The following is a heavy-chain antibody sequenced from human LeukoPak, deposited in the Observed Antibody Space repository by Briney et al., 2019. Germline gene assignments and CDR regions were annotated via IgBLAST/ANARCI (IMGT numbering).Heavy chain of an antibody. CDR2: ISGSGGST. CDR3: AWFGSPGTYYYYGMDV. Sequence: PGGSLRLSCAASGFTFSSYAMSWARQAPGKGLEWVSAISGSGGSTYYADSVKGRFTISRDNSKNTLYLQMNSLRAEDTAVYYCAWFGSPGTYYYYGMDVWGQGTTVTVSS. J-gene: IGHJ6*02. CDR1: GFTFSSYA. D-gene: IGHD3-10*01. V-gene: IGHV3-23*01.